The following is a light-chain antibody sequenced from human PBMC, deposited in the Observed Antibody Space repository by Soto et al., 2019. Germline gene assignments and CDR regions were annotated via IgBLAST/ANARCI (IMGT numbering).Light chain of an antibody. CDR1: QSVSSN. V-gene: IGKV3-15*01. Sequence: EIVMTQSPATLSVSPGERAALSCRASQSVSSNLAWYQQKPGQAPRLLIYGASTRATGIPARFSGSGSGIEFPLHLRSPPAEDFAVYYWPPVCKLPPNFRGGNQGEIK. CDR2: GAS. J-gene: IGKJ4*01. CDR3: PPVCKLPPN.